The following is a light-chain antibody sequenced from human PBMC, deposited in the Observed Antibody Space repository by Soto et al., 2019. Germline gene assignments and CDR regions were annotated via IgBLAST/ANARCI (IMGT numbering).Light chain of an antibody. CDR2: GAS. CDR3: HQYRYSPRT. V-gene: IGKV3D-15*01. Sequence: EIVMTQSPATLSVSPVERATLSCMASQSVSSNLAWYQQKPGQAPRLLIYGASTRATGIPDRFSGSGSGTDFTLTISRLEPEDFAVYFCHQYRYSPRTFGQGTKVDI. CDR1: QSVSSN. J-gene: IGKJ1*01.